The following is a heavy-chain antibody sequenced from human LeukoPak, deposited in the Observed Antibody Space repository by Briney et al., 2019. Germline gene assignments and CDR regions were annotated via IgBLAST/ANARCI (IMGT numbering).Heavy chain of an antibody. CDR1: GGSISSSSYY. D-gene: IGHD5-24*01. V-gene: IGHV4-39*07. Sequence: SKTLSLTCTVSGGSISSSSYYWGWIRQPPGKGLEWIGSIYYSGSTYYNPSLKSQVTISVDTSKNQFSLKLSSVTAADTAVYYCARVARWLQSFDYWGQGTLVTVSS. J-gene: IGHJ4*02. CDR2: IYYSGST. CDR3: ARVARWLQSFDY.